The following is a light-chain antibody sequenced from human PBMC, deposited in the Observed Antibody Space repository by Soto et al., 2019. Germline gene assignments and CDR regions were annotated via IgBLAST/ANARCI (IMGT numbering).Light chain of an antibody. CDR2: DAS. V-gene: IGKV1-5*01. CDR1: QTISRW. Sequence: DVHMTQSPSTLAASVGDRFTITCRASQTISRWLAWYQQKPGKAPNLLIYDASSLASGVPSRFSGTGSGTEFTLTISSLQPEDFATYYCQQYYSYRTFGQGTKVDIK. CDR3: QQYYSYRT. J-gene: IGKJ1*01.